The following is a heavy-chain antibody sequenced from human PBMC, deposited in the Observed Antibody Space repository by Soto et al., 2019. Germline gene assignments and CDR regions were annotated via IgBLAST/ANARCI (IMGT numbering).Heavy chain of an antibody. J-gene: IGHJ6*02. D-gene: IGHD5-12*01. CDR1: GFSFENYG. V-gene: IGHV3-33*06. Sequence: QVQMVESGGGVVQPGRSLRLSCAASGFSFENYGMHWVRQAPGRGLEWVAIIWYDGSLQYYAAAVKGRFTISRDNSKITLYLEMNSLRAEDTAVYYCANLWGDGYNLGQDYNGMDVWGQGTTVIVSS. CDR3: ANLWGDGYNLGQDYNGMDV. CDR2: IWYDGSLQ.